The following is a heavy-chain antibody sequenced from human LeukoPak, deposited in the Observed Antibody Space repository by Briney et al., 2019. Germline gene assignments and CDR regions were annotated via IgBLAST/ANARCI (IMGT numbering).Heavy chain of an antibody. CDR3: ARAGSIAAAFSTYNWFDP. V-gene: IGHV3-33*01. CDR2: IWYDGSNK. J-gene: IGHJ5*02. D-gene: IGHD6-13*01. Sequence: PGGSLRLSCAASGFTFSSYGMHWVRQAPGKGLEWVAVIWYDGSNKYYADPVKGRFTISRDNSKNTLYLQMNSLRAEDTAVYYCARAGSIAAAFSTYNWFDPWGQGTLVTVSS. CDR1: GFTFSSYG.